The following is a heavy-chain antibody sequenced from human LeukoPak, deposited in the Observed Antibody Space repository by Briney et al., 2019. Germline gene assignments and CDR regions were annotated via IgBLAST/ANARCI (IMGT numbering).Heavy chain of an antibody. CDR1: GYTFYNYA. CDR2: VSHDGAST. J-gene: IGHJ2*01. Sequence: GSQRLSCAASGYTFYNYAATWVRQAPGKGLEWVSSVSHDGASTHYADSVKGRFTISRDNSKNTVFLQMDSLRAEDTAVYFCAKYGSGQLWLLGWYFDFWGRGALVSVSS. V-gene: IGHV3-23*01. CDR3: AKYGSGQLWLLGWYFDF. D-gene: IGHD3-16*01.